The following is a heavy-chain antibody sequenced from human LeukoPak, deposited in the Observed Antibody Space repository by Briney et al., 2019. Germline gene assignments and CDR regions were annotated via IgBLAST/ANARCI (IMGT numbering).Heavy chain of an antibody. Sequence: GGSLRLSCAVSGFTFSDYYMSWVRQAPGKGLEWVANIKQDGSEKYYRDSVQGRFTISRDNAKNSLYLQMNSLRAEDTAVYYCARSGSGYFDYWGQGSLVTVSS. CDR3: ARSGSGYFDY. J-gene: IGHJ4*02. CDR1: GFTFSDYY. V-gene: IGHV3-7*01. CDR2: IKQDGSEK.